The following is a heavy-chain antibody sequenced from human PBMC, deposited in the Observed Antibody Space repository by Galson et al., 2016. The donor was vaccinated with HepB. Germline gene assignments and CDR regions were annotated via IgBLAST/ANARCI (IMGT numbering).Heavy chain of an antibody. Sequence: SLRLSCAASGFTVSSNYMSWVRQAPGKGLEWVSAINENGGATYYADSVKGRFTVSRDNSKNTLYLQMNSLRADDTAVYFCAKGGGVKTPLKNWGQGTLVTVSS. J-gene: IGHJ4*02. V-gene: IGHV3-23*01. D-gene: IGHD3-16*01. CDR3: AKGGGVKTPLKN. CDR1: GFTVSSNY. CDR2: INENGGAT.